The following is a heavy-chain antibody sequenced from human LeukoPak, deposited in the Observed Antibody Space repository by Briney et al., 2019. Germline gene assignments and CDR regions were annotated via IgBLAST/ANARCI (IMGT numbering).Heavy chain of an antibody. Sequence: PGGSLRLSCEASGFTFSDAWMSWVRQAPGKGLEWLGRIKRNRDGGTTDFAAPVKGRSYISRDDSKNTLYLQMNSLRIEDTAVYYCTTDGAGGITMIVVVITFDYWGQGTLVTVSS. CDR1: GFTFSDAW. J-gene: IGHJ4*02. CDR3: TTDGAGGITMIVVVITFDY. D-gene: IGHD3-22*01. V-gene: IGHV3-15*05. CDR2: IKRNRDGGTT.